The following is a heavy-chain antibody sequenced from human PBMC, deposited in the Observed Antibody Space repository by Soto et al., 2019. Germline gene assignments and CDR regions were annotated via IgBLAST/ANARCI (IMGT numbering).Heavy chain of an antibody. V-gene: IGHV3-48*01. CDR1: GFTFSSYS. CDR3: AREGGDLNWFDP. Sequence: EVQLVESGGGLVQPGGSLRLSCAASGFTFSSYSMNWVRQAPGKGLEWVSYISSSSSTIYYADSVKGRFTISRDNDKHSLYLKMNSLRAEDTAVYYCAREGGDLNWFDPWGQGTLVTVSS. J-gene: IGHJ5*02. D-gene: IGHD4-17*01. CDR2: ISSSSSTI.